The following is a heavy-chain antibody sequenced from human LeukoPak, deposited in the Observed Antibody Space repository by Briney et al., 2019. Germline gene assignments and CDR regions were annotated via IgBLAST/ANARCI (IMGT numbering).Heavy chain of an antibody. CDR2: IYYSGST. J-gene: IGHJ5*02. CDR1: GGSISSDY. CDR3: ARVYCSNGLCYNSRGWFDP. Sequence: PSETLSLTCTVSGGSISSDYWSWIRQPPGKGLEWIGYIYYSGSTNYNPSLKSRVTISVDTSKNQFSLKLSSVTAADTAVYYCARVYCSNGLCYNSRGWFDPWGQGTLVTVSS. D-gene: IGHD2-8*01. V-gene: IGHV4-59*01.